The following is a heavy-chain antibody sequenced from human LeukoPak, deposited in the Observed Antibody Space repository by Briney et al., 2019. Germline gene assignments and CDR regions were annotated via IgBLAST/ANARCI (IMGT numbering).Heavy chain of an antibody. Sequence: PSETLSLTCTVSGGSISSYYWSWIRQPPGKGLEGMGYIYYSWSTNYNPSLKSRVTISVDTSKNQFSLKLSSVTAADTAVYYCARIYITGTTLWSSYYYYYMDVWGKGTTVTVSS. D-gene: IGHD1-7*01. CDR2: IYYSWST. CDR3: ARIYITGTTLWSSYYYYYMDV. CDR1: GGSISSYY. J-gene: IGHJ6*03. V-gene: IGHV4-59*01.